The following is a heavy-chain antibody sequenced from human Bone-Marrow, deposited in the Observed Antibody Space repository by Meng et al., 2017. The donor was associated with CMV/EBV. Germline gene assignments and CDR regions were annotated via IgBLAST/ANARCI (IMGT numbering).Heavy chain of an antibody. CDR1: YG. CDR2: ISAYNGNT. Sequence: YGISWGRQAPGQGLEWMGWISAYNGNTNYAQKLQGRVTMTTDTSTSTDYMELRSLRSDDTAVYYCARDLEDIVVVPAAPATPHFDYWGQGTLVTVSS. CDR3: ARDLEDIVVVPAAPATPHFDY. V-gene: IGHV1-18*01. D-gene: IGHD2-2*01. J-gene: IGHJ4*02.